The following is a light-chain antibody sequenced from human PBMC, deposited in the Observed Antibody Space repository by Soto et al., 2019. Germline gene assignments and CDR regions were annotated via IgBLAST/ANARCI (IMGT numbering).Light chain of an antibody. CDR3: QQRLNWPPG. CDR1: QSVTNY. CDR2: DAS. Sequence: EILLTQSPATLSLSLGERSTLXXRASQSVTNYIAWYQQRPGQPPRXFIYDASTRATGVPARFSGSRAGTDFTLTISDLEPADFGLYYCQQRLNWPPGFGQGTKVDIK. V-gene: IGKV3-11*01. J-gene: IGKJ1*01.